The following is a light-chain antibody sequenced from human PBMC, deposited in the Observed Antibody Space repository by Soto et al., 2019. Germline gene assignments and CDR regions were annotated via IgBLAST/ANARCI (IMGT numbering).Light chain of an antibody. J-gene: IGKJ1*01. CDR1: QSISSY. Sequence: DIQMTQSPSSLSASVGDRVTITCRASQSISSYLNWYQQKPGTAPKLLIYAASSLQSGVPSRFSGSGSGTDFTLTISSLQPEDFATYYCQQSYSTLSVGQGTKVEIK. CDR2: AAS. CDR3: QQSYSTLS. V-gene: IGKV1-39*01.